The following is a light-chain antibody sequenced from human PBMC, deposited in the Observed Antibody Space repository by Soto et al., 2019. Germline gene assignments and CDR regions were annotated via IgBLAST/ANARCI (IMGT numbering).Light chain of an antibody. CDR3: SSYAGSSNV. V-gene: IGLV2-8*01. CDR1: SSNVGGYNY. CDR2: EVN. Sequence: QSALTQPPSASGSPGQSGAISCTGTSSNVGGYNYVSWYQQHPGKAPKLMIYEVNKRHSGVPDRFSGSKSGNTASLTVSGLQAEDDADYYCSSYAGSSNVFGTGTKVTVL. J-gene: IGLJ1*01.